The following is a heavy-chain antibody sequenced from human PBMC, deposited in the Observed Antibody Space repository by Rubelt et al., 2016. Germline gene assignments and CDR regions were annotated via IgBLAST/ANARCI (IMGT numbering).Heavy chain of an antibody. Sequence: QVQLQQWGAGLLKPSETLSLTCAVYGGSFSGYYWSWIRQPPGKGLEWIGEINHSGSTNYNPSLKSLVPISVDTSKNQFSLKLSAVTAADTAVYYCARVYPSKNYFDYWGQGTLVTVSS. D-gene: IGHD2/OR15-2a*01. V-gene: IGHV4-34*01. CDR2: INHSGST. CDR1: GGSFSGYY. J-gene: IGHJ4*02. CDR3: ARVYPSKNYFDY.